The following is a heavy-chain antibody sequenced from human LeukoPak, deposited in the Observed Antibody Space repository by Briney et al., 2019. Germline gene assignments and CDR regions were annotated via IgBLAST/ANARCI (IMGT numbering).Heavy chain of an antibody. Sequence: PSQTLSLTCTVSGVSISSGDYYWSWIRQPPGRGLEWIGYIYYNGRTYHNPPLKSRVTISVDTSKNQFSLKLSSVTAADTAVYSCARSRIFYYYGMDVWGQGTTVTVSS. D-gene: IGHD3-3*02. CDR3: ARSRIFYYYGMDV. J-gene: IGHJ6*02. CDR1: GVSISSGDYY. V-gene: IGHV4-30-4*01. CDR2: IYYNGRT.